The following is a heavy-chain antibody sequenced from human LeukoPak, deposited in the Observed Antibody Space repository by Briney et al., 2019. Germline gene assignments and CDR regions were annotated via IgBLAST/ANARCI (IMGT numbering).Heavy chain of an antibody. CDR2: IYYSGST. J-gene: IGHJ4*02. CDR3: ARAPLSGVQDY. Sequence: SETLSLTCTVSGGSISSYYWSWIRQPPGKGLEWIGYIYYSGSTNYNPSLKSRVTISVDTSKNQFSLKLSSVTAADTAVYYCARAPLSGVQDYWGQGTLVTVSS. CDR1: GGSISSYY. V-gene: IGHV4-59*01. D-gene: IGHD2-8*02.